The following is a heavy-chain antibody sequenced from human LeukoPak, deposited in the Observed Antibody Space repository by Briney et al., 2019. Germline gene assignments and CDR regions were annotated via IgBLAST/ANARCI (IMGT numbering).Heavy chain of an antibody. D-gene: IGHD2-15*01. J-gene: IGHJ4*02. CDR2: VNHSGST. CDR3: ARNSCSGGSCYDNRGYFDY. Sequence: SETLSLTCAVYGGSFSGYYWSWIRQPPGKGLEWIGEVNHSGSTNYNPSLKSRVTISVDTSKNQFSLKLSSVTAADTAVYFCARNSCSGGSCYDNRGYFDYWGQGTLVTVSS. CDR1: GGSFSGYY. V-gene: IGHV4-34*01.